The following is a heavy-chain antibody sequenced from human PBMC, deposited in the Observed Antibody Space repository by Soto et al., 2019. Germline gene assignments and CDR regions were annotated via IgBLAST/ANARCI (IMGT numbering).Heavy chain of an antibody. Sequence: ASVKVSCKASGYSFTSYAIYWVRQAPGQRLEWMGWINAGNGNTKYSQKLQGRVTFTGDTSASTAHMELSSLRSEDTAVYFCAGGVENIVVVLDVFGYYGMDVWGQGTTVTVSS. V-gene: IGHV1-3*01. D-gene: IGHD2-2*01. CDR2: INAGNGNT. CDR1: GYSFTSYA. CDR3: AGGVENIVVVLDVFGYYGMDV. J-gene: IGHJ6*02.